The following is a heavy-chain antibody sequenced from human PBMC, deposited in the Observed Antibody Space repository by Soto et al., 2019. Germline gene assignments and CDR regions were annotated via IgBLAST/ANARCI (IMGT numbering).Heavy chain of an antibody. J-gene: IGHJ3*02. CDR3: ARVPLGTEDDAFDI. CDR2: ISSSSSYI. Sequence: GSLRLSCAASGFTFSSYSMNWVRQAPGKGLEWVSSISSSSSYIYYADSVKGRFTISRDNAKNSLYLQMNSLRAEDTAVYYCARVPLGTEDDAFDIWGQGTMVTVSS. CDR1: GFTFSSYS. D-gene: IGHD1-26*01. V-gene: IGHV3-21*01.